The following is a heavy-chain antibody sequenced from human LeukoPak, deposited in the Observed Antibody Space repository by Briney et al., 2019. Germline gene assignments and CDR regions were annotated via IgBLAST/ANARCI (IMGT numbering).Heavy chain of an antibody. V-gene: IGHV3-11*01. CDR1: GLTFGAYF. CDR3: ARYIPSFGGHCDDCFDI. CDR2: LSSSGSTT. J-gene: IGHJ3*02. D-gene: IGHD2-21*02. Sequence: KPGGSLRLSCAASGLTFGAYFMTWIRQAPGKGLEYISYLSSSGSTTHYADSVKGRFTISRDNSKNTLYLQLNTLRAEDTAVYYCARYIPSFGGHCDDCFDIWGQGTKVTVSA.